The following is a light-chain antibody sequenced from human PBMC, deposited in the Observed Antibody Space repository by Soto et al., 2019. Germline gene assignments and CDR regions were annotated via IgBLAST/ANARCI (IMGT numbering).Light chain of an antibody. CDR3: LQYYDYRT. Sequence: DIQMTQSPSTLSASVGDRVTITFRASQSISSWLAWYQQKPGRAPKLLIYKASSLESGVPSRFSGSGSGTEFTLTISSLQPDDSATYYCLQYYDYRTFGQGTKVDIK. CDR1: QSISSW. V-gene: IGKV1-5*03. J-gene: IGKJ1*01. CDR2: KAS.